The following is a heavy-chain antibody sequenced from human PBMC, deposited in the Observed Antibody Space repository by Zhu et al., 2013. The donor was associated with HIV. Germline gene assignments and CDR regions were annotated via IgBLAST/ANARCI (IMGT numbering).Heavy chain of an antibody. J-gene: IGHJ4*02. D-gene: IGHD3-10*01. CDR2: ISSYNGNT. Sequence: QVQLVQSGAEVKKPGASVKVSCKSSGYNFTNYNIAWVRQAPGQGLEWMGWISSYNGNTSCAQKFQGRVTMTTDISTNTVFMGLRSLRSDDTAVYFCARQGEYYHLTDYWGQGTLVTVSS. CDR1: GYNFTNYN. CDR3: ARQGEYYHLTDY. V-gene: IGHV1-18*04.